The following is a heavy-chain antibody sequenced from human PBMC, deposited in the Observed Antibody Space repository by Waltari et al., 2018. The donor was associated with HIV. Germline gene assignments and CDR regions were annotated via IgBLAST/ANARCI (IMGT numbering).Heavy chain of an antibody. D-gene: IGHD6-19*01. J-gene: IGHJ4*02. CDR2: IKEDGSER. CDR3: ARLQWATQNLDF. Sequence: VQLVESGGCSVQPGRSLQLSCTVSGVPLSWSWITWVRQPPGRGLEWVGNIKEDGSERSYVESVKGRFIIARDNAKNSLFLQMYGLGAEDTGVYYCARLQWATQNLDFWGQGTLVTVSS. V-gene: IGHV3-7*01. CDR1: GVPLSWSW.